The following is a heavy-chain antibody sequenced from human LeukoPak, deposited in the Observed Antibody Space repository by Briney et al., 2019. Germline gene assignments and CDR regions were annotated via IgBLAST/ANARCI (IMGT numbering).Heavy chain of an antibody. D-gene: IGHD6-13*01. J-gene: IGHJ4*02. CDR1: GFTFSSYG. CDR2: ISYDGSNK. Sequence: GGSLRLSCAASGFTFSSYGMHWVRQAPGKGLEWVAVISYDGSNKYYADSVKGRFTISRDNAKNSLYLQVDSLRAEDTAVYYCARDGGEIAAADFWGQGTLVTVSS. V-gene: IGHV3-30*03. CDR3: ARDGGEIAAADF.